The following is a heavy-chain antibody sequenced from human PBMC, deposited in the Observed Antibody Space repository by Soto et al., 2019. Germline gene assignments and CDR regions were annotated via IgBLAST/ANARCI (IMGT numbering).Heavy chain of an antibody. J-gene: IGHJ6*02. CDR2: ISSSSSNI. V-gene: IGHV3-48*02. D-gene: IGHD2-2*01. CDR3: ARAARICISTSYYAGGMDV. CDR1: GFTFSSYS. Sequence: EVQLVESGGGLVQPGGSLRLSCAASGFTFSSYSMNWVRQAPGKGLEWVSYISSSSSNIYYADSVKGRFTISRDNAKNSLYLQMNSLRDEDTAVYYCARAARICISTSYYAGGMDVWGQGTTVTVSS.